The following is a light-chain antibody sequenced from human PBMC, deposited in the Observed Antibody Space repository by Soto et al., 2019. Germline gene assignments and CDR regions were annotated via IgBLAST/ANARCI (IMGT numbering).Light chain of an antibody. CDR1: QSVSSSY. CDR3: QQYGSSPWT. CDR2: GAS. J-gene: IGKJ1*01. Sequence: EIVLTQSPGTLSLSPGEIATLSCSASQSVSSSYLAWYQQKPGQAPRLLIYGASSRATGIPDRFSGSGSGTGFTLTTSRLGPEDFAVYYCQQYGSSPWTFGQGTKVDIK. V-gene: IGKV3-20*01.